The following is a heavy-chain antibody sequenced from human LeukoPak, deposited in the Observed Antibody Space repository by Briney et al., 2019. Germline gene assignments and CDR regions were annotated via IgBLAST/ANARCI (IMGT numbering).Heavy chain of an antibody. CDR2: MNPKSSNT. CDR3: ARGRFGSSPPDY. D-gene: IGHD6-6*01. V-gene: IGHV1-8*01. Sequence: PAASVKVSCKVSGYTFSSHDINWVRQATGQGLEWMGWMNPKSSNTGYAQKFQGRVTMTRNISISTAYMELSGLRSEDTAVYYCARGRFGSSPPDYWGQGTLVTVSS. CDR1: GYTFSSHD. J-gene: IGHJ4*02.